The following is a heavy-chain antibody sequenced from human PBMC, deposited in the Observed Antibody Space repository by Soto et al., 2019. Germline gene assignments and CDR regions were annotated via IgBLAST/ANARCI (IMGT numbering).Heavy chain of an antibody. CDR2: IYYSGST. CDR1: GGSISRYY. D-gene: IGHD4-17*01. V-gene: IGHV4-59*01. J-gene: IGHJ4*02. CDR3: ARVTTVTTSFDY. Sequence: PSETLSLTCTVSGGSISRYYWSWIRQPPGKGLEWIGYIYYSGSTNYNPSLKSRVTISVDTSKNQFSLKLSSVTAADTAVYYCARVTTVTTSFDYWGQGTLVTVSS.